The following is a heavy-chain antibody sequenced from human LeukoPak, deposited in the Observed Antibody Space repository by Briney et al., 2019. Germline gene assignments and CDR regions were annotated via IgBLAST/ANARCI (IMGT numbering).Heavy chain of an antibody. CDR2: IKSKTDGGTT. D-gene: IGHD3-22*01. Sequence: GGSLRLSCAASGVTVSNAWMSWVRQAPGKGLEWVGRIKSKTDGGTTDYAAPVKGRFTISRDDSENALHLQMNSLNTEDTAVYYCTTLESYDSSGYYLDYWGQGTLVTVSS. V-gene: IGHV3-15*01. J-gene: IGHJ4*02. CDR3: TTLESYDSSGYYLDY. CDR1: GVTVSNAW.